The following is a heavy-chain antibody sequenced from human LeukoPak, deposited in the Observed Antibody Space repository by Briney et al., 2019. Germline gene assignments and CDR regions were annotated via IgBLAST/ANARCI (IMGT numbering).Heavy chain of an antibody. Sequence: ASVKVSCKASGYTFTGYYMHWVRQAPGQGLVWMGWINPNSGGTNYAQKFQGRVTMTRDTSISTAYMELSRLRSDDTAVYYCARGYYDFWSGYWYYWGQGTLVTVSS. V-gene: IGHV1-2*02. J-gene: IGHJ4*02. CDR1: GYTFTGYY. CDR2: INPNSGGT. D-gene: IGHD3-3*01. CDR3: ARGYYDFWSGYWYY.